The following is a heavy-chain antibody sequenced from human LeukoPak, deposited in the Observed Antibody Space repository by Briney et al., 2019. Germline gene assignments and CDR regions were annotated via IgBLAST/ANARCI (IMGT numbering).Heavy chain of an antibody. Sequence: GGSLRLSCAASGFTFSSYSMNWVRQAPGKGLEWVSSISSSSSYIYYADSVKGRFTISRDNAKNSLYLQMNSLRAEDTAVYYCARVKIAAAGTLDAFDIWGQGTMVTVSS. D-gene: IGHD6-13*01. CDR3: ARVKIAAAGTLDAFDI. V-gene: IGHV3-21*01. CDR1: GFTFSSYS. J-gene: IGHJ3*02. CDR2: ISSSSSYI.